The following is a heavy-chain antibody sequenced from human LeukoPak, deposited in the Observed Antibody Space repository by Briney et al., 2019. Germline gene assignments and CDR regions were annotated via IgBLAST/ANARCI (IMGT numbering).Heavy chain of an antibody. CDR1: GITFSSYA. D-gene: IGHD3-22*01. CDR3: AKDSGPYTSGYYGH. CDR2: ISGSGAGT. J-gene: IGHJ4*02. V-gene: IGHV3-23*01. Sequence: PGGSLRLSCAASGITFSSYAMSWVRQAPGKGLEWVSVISGSGAGTYYTDSVKGRFTISRDNSKNTLFLQMNSLRAEDTAVYYCAKDSGPYTSGYYGHWGQGTLVTVSS.